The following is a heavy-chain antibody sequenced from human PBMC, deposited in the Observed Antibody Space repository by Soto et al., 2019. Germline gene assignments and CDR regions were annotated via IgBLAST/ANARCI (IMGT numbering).Heavy chain of an antibody. Sequence: KPSETLSLTCTVSGGSISIYYWSWIRHPAGKGLEWIGRIYTSGSTNYNPSLKSRVTMSVDTSKNQFSLKLSSVTAADTAVYYCARGCYYYGLGSCGTYFDYWGQGTLVTVSS. CDR2: IYTSGST. D-gene: IGHD3-10*01. J-gene: IGHJ4*02. CDR1: GGSISIYY. CDR3: ARGCYYYGLGSCGTYFDY. V-gene: IGHV4-4*07.